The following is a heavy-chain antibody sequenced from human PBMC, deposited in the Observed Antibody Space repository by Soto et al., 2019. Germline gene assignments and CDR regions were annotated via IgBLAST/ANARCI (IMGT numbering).Heavy chain of an antibody. CDR2: VYNSGST. Sequence: PSETLSLTCTVSGGSISSNYWTWIRQPPGKGLEWIGYVYNSGSTNYNPSLKSRVTISEDTSKSQFSLKVNSMTAADTAVYYCARYRREAVAGYTLDNWGQGILVTISS. CDR1: GGSISSNY. J-gene: IGHJ4*02. V-gene: IGHV4-59*01. CDR3: ARYRREAVAGYTLDN. D-gene: IGHD6-13*01.